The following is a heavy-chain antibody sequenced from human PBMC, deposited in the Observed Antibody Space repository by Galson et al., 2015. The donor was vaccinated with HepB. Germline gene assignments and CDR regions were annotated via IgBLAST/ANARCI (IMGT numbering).Heavy chain of an antibody. CDR2: ISYVGTNK. V-gene: IGHV3-30-3*01. CDR3: ARGDFYSSSLYYFDH. J-gene: IGHJ4*02. Sequence: SLRLSCAASGFTFSGYDMHWVRQAPGKGLEWVAVISYVGTNKYYTDCVRGRFTISRDNSKNTLYLQMNGLRAEDTAVYYCARGDFYSSSLYYFDHWGQGTLVTVSS. CDR1: GFTFSGYD. D-gene: IGHD6-19*01.